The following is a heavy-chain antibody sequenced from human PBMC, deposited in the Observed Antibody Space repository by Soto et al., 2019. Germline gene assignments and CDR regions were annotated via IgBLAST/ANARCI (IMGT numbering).Heavy chain of an antibody. CDR2: IHSSGST. Sequence: SETLSLTCTVSGASMNSYHWSWIRQPAGKGLEWIGHIHSSGSTNYNPSLKSRVTMSVDTSKNQFSLRLMSLTAADTAVYYCARDQGVAAAGITWFEPWGQGSLVTVSS. J-gene: IGHJ5*02. D-gene: IGHD6-13*01. CDR3: ARDQGVAAAGITWFEP. CDR1: GASMNSYH. V-gene: IGHV4-4*07.